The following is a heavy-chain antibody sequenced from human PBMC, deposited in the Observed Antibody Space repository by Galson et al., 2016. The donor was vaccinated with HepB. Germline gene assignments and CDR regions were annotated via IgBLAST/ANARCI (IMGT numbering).Heavy chain of an antibody. CDR2: ISGSSTSI. D-gene: IGHD4-17*01. J-gene: IGHJ4*02. CDR3: ARDKTYADYDGLFDY. Sequence: SLRLSCAASGFTFSSYSMNWVRPAPGKGLEWVSYISGSSTSIIYADSVKGRYTISRDNAKNSLYLQMNSLRDEDTAVYYCARDKTYADYDGLFDYWGQGTLVTVSS. CDR1: GFTFSSYS. V-gene: IGHV3-48*02.